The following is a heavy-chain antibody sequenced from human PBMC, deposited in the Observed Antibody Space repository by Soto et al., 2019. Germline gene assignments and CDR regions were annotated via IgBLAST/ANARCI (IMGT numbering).Heavy chain of an antibody. D-gene: IGHD6-19*01. CDR1: GFTFSSYW. V-gene: IGHV3-74*01. Sequence: VQLVASGGGLVQPGGSLRLSCAASGFTFSSYWMHWVRQAPGKGLVWVSRINTDGSRITYADSVKGRFTISRDNAKNTLYLQMKSLRAEDTAVYYCVRDKGWLDDYWGQGTLVTVSS. J-gene: IGHJ4*02. CDR3: VRDKGWLDDY. CDR2: INTDGSRI.